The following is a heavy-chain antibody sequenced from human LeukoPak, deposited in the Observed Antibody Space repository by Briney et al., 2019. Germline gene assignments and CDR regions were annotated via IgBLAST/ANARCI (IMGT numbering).Heavy chain of an antibody. CDR3: TTHRGYSSSAIFDY. CDR1: GFIFSNAW. V-gene: IGHV3-15*01. J-gene: IGHJ4*02. CDR2: IKRKTDVGTT. Sequence: KTGGSLRLSCAASGFIFSNAWMSWVRQAPGKGLEWVAQIKRKTDVGTTDYAAPVKGRFTISRDDSKNTLYLQMNSLKIEDTAVYFCTTHRGYSSSAIFDYWGQGTLVTVSS. D-gene: IGHD6-19*01.